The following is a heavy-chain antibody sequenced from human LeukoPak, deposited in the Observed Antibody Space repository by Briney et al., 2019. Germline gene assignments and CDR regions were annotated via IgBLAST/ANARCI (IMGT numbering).Heavy chain of an antibody. J-gene: IGHJ4*02. V-gene: IGHV4-39*01. CDR1: GVSIGSSSYY. D-gene: IGHD4-17*01. CDR2: IDSIGNT. Sequence: SETLSLTCTVPGVSIGSSSYYWGWIRQPPGKGLEWIGRIDSIGNTHYNPSLKSRVTISVDTSKNQFSLRVISVTAADRAVYYCASANFGDYVYWGQGTLVTVSS. CDR3: ASANFGDYVY.